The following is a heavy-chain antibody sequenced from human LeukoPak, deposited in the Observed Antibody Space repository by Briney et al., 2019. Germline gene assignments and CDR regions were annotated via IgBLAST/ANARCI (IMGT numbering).Heavy chain of an antibody. V-gene: IGHV3-74*01. CDR1: GFTFSSTW. Sequence: GGSLRLSCAASGFTFSSTWMNWVRQAPGKGLVWVSRINSDGSTITYADSVKGRFTISRDNSKNTLYLQMNSLRAEDTAVYYCASPKPHADYGDYGGAFDIWGQGTMVTVSS. D-gene: IGHD4-17*01. J-gene: IGHJ3*02. CDR2: INSDGSTI. CDR3: ASPKPHADYGDYGGAFDI.